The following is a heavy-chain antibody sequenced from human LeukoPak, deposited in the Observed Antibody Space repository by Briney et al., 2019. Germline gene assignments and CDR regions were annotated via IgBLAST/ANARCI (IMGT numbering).Heavy chain of an antibody. D-gene: IGHD2-8*01. CDR2: INSKTDGGTT. CDR3: AKAEWAVLMVYATSYFDY. V-gene: IGHV3-15*01. Sequence: GGSLRLSCAASGFTFSNAWMTWVRQAPGKGLEWVGHINSKTDGGTTDYAAPVKGRFTISRDGSKDTLYLQMNSLRAEDTAVYYCAKAEWAVLMVYATSYFDYWGQGTLVTVSS. CDR1: GFTFSNAW. J-gene: IGHJ4*02.